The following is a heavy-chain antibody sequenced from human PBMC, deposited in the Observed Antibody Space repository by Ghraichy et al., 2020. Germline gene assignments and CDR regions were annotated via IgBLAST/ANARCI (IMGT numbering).Heavy chain of an antibody. CDR1: GFTFSSYS. V-gene: IGHV3-21*01. CDR2: ISSTTSYI. D-gene: IGHD2-15*01. Sequence: GESLNISCAASGFTFSSYSMNWVRQAPGKGLEWVLSISSTTSYIYYADSVKGRFTISRDNARNSLYLQMNSLRAEDTAVYYCARDDNTSGGTFPFDYWGQGTLVTVSS. CDR3: ARDDNTSGGTFPFDY. J-gene: IGHJ4*02.